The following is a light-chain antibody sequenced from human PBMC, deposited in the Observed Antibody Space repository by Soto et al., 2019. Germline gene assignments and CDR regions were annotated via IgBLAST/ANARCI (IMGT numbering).Light chain of an antibody. J-gene: IGKJ4*01. CDR3: QQANSFPLI. Sequence: DIQMTQSPSYVSASVGDRVSITCRASQDIRSWLAWYQQRPGKAPKLLIYAATILQSGVPSRFSGSGSGTTFTLTINNLQPEDFASYFCQQANSFPLIFGGGTKVDIK. CDR2: AAT. V-gene: IGKV1-12*01. CDR1: QDIRSW.